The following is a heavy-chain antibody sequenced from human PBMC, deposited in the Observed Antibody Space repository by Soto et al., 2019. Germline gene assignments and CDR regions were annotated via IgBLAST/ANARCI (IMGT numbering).Heavy chain of an antibody. Sequence: QVQLQESGPGLVKPSGTLSLTCAVSGGSISSSNWWSWVRQPPGKGLEWIGEIYHSGSTNYNPSLKYIVTLSVDKSKNQFSMKLISVTAADTAVYYCAATSFWYGMDVWGQGTEVTVSS. D-gene: IGHD5-12*01. V-gene: IGHV4-4*02. CDR2: IYHSGST. CDR1: GGSISSSNW. CDR3: AATSFWYGMDV. J-gene: IGHJ6*02.